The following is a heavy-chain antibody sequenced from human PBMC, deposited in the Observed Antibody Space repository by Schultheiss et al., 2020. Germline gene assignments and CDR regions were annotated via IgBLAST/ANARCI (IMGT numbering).Heavy chain of an antibody. J-gene: IGHJ4*02. CDR1: GGSISSGGYY. D-gene: IGHD3-3*01. V-gene: IGHV4-61*08. CDR2: IYYSGST. Sequence: SETLSLTCTVSGGSISSGGYYWSWIRQPPGKGLEWIGYIYYSGSTNYNPSLKSRVTISVDTSKNQFSLKLSSVTAADTAVYYCARKPYDFWSGHLDYWGQGTLVTVSS. CDR3: ARKPYDFWSGHLDY.